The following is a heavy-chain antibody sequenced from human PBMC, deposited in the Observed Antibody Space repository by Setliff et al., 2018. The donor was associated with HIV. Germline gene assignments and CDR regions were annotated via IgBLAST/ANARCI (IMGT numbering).Heavy chain of an antibody. D-gene: IGHD2-15*01. CDR2: IYYTGST. J-gene: IGHJ2*01. CDR1: GDSIRSYY. V-gene: IGHV4-59*01. Sequence: SETLSLTCSVSGDSIRSYYWSWIRQPPGKGLEWIGYIYYTGSTNYNPSLKSRVTISVDTSKNQFSLKLGSVTAADTAVYYCARDPGIVPTGYFDLWGRGTLVTVSS. CDR3: ARDPGIVPTGYFDL.